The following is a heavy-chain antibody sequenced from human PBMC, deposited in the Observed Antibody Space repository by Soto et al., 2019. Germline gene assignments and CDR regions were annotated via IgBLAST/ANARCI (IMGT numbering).Heavy chain of an antibody. CDR3: ARHAAAGGYNCDAFDL. D-gene: IGHD6-13*01. V-gene: IGHV5-51*01. J-gene: IGHJ3*01. CDR2: VYPGDSET. Sequence: PGESLKISCKASGYKFTTYWIGWVRQMPGKGLEWMGIVYPGDSETRYSPSFQGHATVSADTSLSTAYLHWNTLWDSDTAMYYCARHAAAGGYNCDAFDLWGQGTMVTVSS. CDR1: GYKFTTYW.